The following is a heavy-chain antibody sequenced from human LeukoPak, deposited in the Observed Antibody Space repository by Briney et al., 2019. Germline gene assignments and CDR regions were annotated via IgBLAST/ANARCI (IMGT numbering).Heavy chain of an antibody. J-gene: IGHJ6*02. Sequence: SQTLSLTCTVSGGSISSGDYYWSWIRQPPGTGLEWIGYIYYSGSTYYNPSLKSRVTISVDTSKNQFSLKLSSVTAADTAVYYCARDRAPNFHDYGDYYYYYGMDVWGQGTTVTVSS. CDR3: ARDRAPNFHDYGDYYYYYGMDV. V-gene: IGHV4-30-4*01. CDR2: IYYSGST. CDR1: GGSISSGDYY. D-gene: IGHD4-17*01.